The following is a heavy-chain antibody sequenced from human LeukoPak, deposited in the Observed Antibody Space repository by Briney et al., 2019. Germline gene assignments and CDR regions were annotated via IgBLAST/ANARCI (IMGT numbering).Heavy chain of an antibody. Sequence: ASVKVSCKASGYTFTSYAMHWVRQAPGQRLEWMGWINAGNGNTKYSQKFQGRVTITRDTSASTAYVELSSLRSEDTAVYYCARDIRPGYGVWGSYRPFDYWGQGTLVTVSS. CDR2: INAGNGNT. CDR3: ARDIRPGYGVWGSYRPFDY. CDR1: GYTFTSYA. J-gene: IGHJ4*02. V-gene: IGHV1-3*01. D-gene: IGHD3-16*02.